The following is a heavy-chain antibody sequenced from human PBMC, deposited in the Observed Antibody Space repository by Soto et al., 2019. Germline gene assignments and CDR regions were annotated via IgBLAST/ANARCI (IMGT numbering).Heavy chain of an antibody. CDR3: AREIRSMVSYCYGMDV. V-gene: IGHV1-69*12. CDR1: GGTFSSYA. CDR2: IIPIFGTA. J-gene: IGHJ6*02. D-gene: IGHD3-10*01. Sequence: QVQLVQSGAEVKKPGSSVKVSCKASGGTFSSYAISWVRQAPGQGLEWMGGIIPIFGTANYAQKFQGRVTITADESTSTADMELCRLRSEDTVVYYCAREIRSMVSYCYGMDVWGQGPTVTVSS.